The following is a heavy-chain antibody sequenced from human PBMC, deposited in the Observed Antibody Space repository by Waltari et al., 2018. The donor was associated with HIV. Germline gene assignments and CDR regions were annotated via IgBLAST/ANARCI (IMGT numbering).Heavy chain of an antibody. J-gene: IGHJ2*01. CDR1: GGSISRGSYY. Sequence: QVQLQESGPGLVKPSQTLSLTCTVSGGSISRGSYYWRWLRQPAGKGLEWIGRIYTSGSTNYNPSLKSRVTISVDTSKNQFSLKLSSVTAADTAVYYCARVSTVVTPYFDLWGRGTLVTVSS. CDR3: ARVSTVVTPYFDL. V-gene: IGHV4-61*02. CDR2: IYTSGST. D-gene: IGHD4-17*01.